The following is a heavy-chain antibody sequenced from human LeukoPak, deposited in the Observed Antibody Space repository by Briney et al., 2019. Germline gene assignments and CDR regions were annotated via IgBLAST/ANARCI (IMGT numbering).Heavy chain of an antibody. D-gene: IGHD6-19*01. CDR1: GYTFTGYY. CDR3: ARGYTSNWDNWFGP. CDR2: INPNIGGT. Sequence: ASVKVSCKASGYTFTGYYMHWVRQAPGQGLEWMGRINPNIGGTIYAQKFQGRVTMIRDTSISTAYMELSSLRSDDTAVYYCARGYTSNWDNWFGPWGQGTPVTVSS. V-gene: IGHV1-2*06. J-gene: IGHJ5*02.